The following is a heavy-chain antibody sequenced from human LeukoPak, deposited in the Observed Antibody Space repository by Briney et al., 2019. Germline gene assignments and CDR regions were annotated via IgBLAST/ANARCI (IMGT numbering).Heavy chain of an antibody. CDR2: ISSTSSYI. CDR1: GFTFGDYY. J-gene: IGHJ4*02. CDR3: ARDSSGWSVDY. Sequence: GGSLRLSCAASGFTFGDYYMSWIRQAPGKGLEWVSFISSTSSYIKDADSVKGRFTISRDNAKKSLYLQMNSLRAEDTAVYYCARDSSGWSVDYWGQGTLVTVSS. V-gene: IGHV3-11*05. D-gene: IGHD6-19*01.